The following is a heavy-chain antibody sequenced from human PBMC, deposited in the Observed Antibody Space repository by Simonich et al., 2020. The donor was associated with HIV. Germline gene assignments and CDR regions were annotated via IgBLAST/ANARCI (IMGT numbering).Heavy chain of an antibody. Sequence: QVQVQESGPGLVKPSETLSLTCTVSGGSISTYYWNWIRQPPGKGLEWIGYIYYRGNTNSNPSFKSRVDISIDTSQNQFSLKLTSVTAADTAVYYGARGVSGTAYFYYYMDVWGKGTTVTVSS. CDR3: ARGVSGTAYFYYYMDV. V-gene: IGHV4-59*12. CDR1: GGSISTYY. CDR2: IYYRGNT. J-gene: IGHJ6*03. D-gene: IGHD1-1*01.